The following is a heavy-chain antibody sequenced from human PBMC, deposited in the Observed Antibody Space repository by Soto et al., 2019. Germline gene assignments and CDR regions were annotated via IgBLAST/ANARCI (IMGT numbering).Heavy chain of an antibody. V-gene: IGHV3-53*01. CDR3: ARALGITHGAFDI. D-gene: IGHD3-16*01. Sequence: HPVGSLRLSCAASGFTVSSNYMSWVRQAPGKGLEWVSVIYSGGSTYYADSVKGRFTISRDNSKNTLYLQMNSLRAEDTAVYYCARALGITHGAFDIWGQGTMVTVSS. J-gene: IGHJ3*02. CDR1: GFTVSSNY. CDR2: IYSGGST.